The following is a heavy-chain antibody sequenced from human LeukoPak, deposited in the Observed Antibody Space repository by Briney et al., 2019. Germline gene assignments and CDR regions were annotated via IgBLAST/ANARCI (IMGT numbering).Heavy chain of an antibody. Sequence: SETLSLTCAVYGGSFSGYYWSWIRQPPGKGLEWIGYIYYSGSTNYNPSLKSRVTISVDTSKNQFSLKLSSVTAADTAVYYCARHSLWFGAYYGMDVWGQGTTVTVSS. CDR3: ARHSLWFGAYYGMDV. J-gene: IGHJ6*02. CDR1: GGSFSGYY. V-gene: IGHV4-59*08. D-gene: IGHD3-10*01. CDR2: IYYSGST.